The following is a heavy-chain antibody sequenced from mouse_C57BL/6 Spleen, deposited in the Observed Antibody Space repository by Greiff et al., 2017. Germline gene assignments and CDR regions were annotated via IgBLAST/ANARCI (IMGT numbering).Heavy chain of an antibody. V-gene: IGHV1-55*01. CDR1: GYTFTSYW. Sequence: QVQLQQSGAELVKPGASVKMSCKASGYTFTSYWITWVKQRPGQGLEWIGDIYPGSGSTNYNEKFKSKATLTVDTSSSTAYMQLSSLTSEDSAVYYCAVLYDYDEGFAYWGQGTLVTVSA. D-gene: IGHD2-4*01. CDR3: AVLYDYDEGFAY. CDR2: IYPGSGST. J-gene: IGHJ3*01.